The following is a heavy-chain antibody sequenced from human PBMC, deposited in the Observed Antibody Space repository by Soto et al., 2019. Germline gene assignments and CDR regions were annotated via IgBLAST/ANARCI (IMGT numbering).Heavy chain of an antibody. CDR2: ISAYNGNT. CDR1: GYTFTSYG. D-gene: IGHD3-3*01. Sequence: GASVKVSCKASGYTFTSYGISWVRQAPGQGLEWMGWISAYNGNTNYAQKLQGRVTMTTDTSTSTAYMELRSLRSDDTAVCYCARDEGITIFGVVIFSSDYWGQGTLVTVSS. CDR3: ARDEGITIFGVVIFSSDY. V-gene: IGHV1-18*01. J-gene: IGHJ4*02.